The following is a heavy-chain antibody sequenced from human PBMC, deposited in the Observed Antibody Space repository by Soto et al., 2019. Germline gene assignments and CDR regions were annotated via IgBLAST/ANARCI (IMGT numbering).Heavy chain of an antibody. CDR2: INPNSGGT. CDR1: GYTFTGYY. D-gene: IGHD3-22*01. Sequence: GSVKVSCKASGYTFTGYYMHWVRQAPGQGLEWMGWINPNSGGTNYAQKFQGWVTMTRDTPISTAYMELSRLRSDDTAVYYCARDFHTYYYDSSGYYDYYYGMDVWGQGTTVTVSS. CDR3: ARDFHTYYYDSSGYYDYYYGMDV. V-gene: IGHV1-2*04. J-gene: IGHJ6*02.